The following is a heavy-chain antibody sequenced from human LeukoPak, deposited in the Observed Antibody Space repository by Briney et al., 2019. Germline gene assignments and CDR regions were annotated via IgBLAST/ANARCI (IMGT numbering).Heavy chain of an antibody. CDR3: AKDIRPALSSSGWYRPGGMDV. D-gene: IGHD6-19*01. CDR1: GFTFDDYA. J-gene: IGHJ6*02. Sequence: PGGSLRLSCAASGFTFDDYAMHWVRQAPGKGLEWVSLISGDGGSTYYADSVKGRFTISRDNSKNSLYLQMNSLRTEDTALYYCAKDIRPALSSSGWYRPGGMDVWGQGTTVTVSS. V-gene: IGHV3-43*02. CDR2: ISGDGGST.